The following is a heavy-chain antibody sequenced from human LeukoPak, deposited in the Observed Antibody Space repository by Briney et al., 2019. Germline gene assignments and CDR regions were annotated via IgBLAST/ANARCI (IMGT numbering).Heavy chain of an antibody. V-gene: IGHV3-23*01. CDR3: ATVPSSRLSYFDY. J-gene: IGHJ4*02. CDR1: GFTFSSYA. D-gene: IGHD6-6*01. CDR2: ISGSGGST. Sequence: GGSLRLSCVASGFTFSSYAMSWVRQAPGMGLEWVSAISGSGGSTYYADSVRGRFTMSRDNSKNTLSLQMNSLRSEDTAVYYCATVPSSRLSYFDYWGQGTLVTVSS.